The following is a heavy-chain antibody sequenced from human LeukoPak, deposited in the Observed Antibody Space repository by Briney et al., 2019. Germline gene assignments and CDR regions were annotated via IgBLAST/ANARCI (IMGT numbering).Heavy chain of an antibody. CDR3: ARGRLIYDYVWGSYRSGSFDY. J-gene: IGHJ4*02. Sequence: PSETLSLTCAVYGGSFSGYYWSWIRQPPGKGLEWIGEINHSGSTNYNPSLKSRVTISVDTSKNQFSLKLSSVTAADTAVYYCARGRLIYDYVWGSYRSGSFDYWGQGTLVTVSS. CDR2: INHSGST. D-gene: IGHD3-16*02. V-gene: IGHV4-34*01. CDR1: GGSFSGYY.